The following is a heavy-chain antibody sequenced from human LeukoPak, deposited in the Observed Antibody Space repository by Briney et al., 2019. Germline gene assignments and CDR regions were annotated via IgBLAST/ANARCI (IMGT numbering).Heavy chain of an antibody. D-gene: IGHD4-23*01. Sequence: GGSLRLSCAASGFTFSSYSMNWVRQAPGKGLEWVSAISGSGGSTYYADSVKGRFTISRDNSKNTLYLQMNSLRAEDTAVYYCAKVTVGKVRVFEYFQHWGQGTLVTVSS. V-gene: IGHV3-23*01. CDR1: GFTFSSYS. J-gene: IGHJ1*01. CDR2: ISGSGGST. CDR3: AKVTVGKVRVFEYFQH.